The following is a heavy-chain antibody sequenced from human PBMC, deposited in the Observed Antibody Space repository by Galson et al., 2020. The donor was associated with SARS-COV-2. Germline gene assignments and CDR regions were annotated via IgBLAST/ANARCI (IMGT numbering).Heavy chain of an antibody. J-gene: IGHJ4*02. Sequence: GESLKISCVASGFTFSSYGMHWVRQAPGKGLEWVAVIWYDGSNKYYADSVKGRFTISRDNSKNTLYLQMNSLRAEDTAVYYCASSLLGDYFDYWGQGTLVTVSS. CDR2: IWYDGSNK. CDR3: ASSLLGDYFDY. V-gene: IGHV3-33*01. D-gene: IGHD7-27*01. CDR1: GFTFSSYG.